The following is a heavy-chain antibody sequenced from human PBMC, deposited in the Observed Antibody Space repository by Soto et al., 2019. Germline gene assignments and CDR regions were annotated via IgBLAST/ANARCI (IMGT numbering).Heavy chain of an antibody. Sequence: SETLSLTCTVSGGSISSYYWSWIRQPPGKGLEWIGYIYYSGSTNYNPSLKSRVTISVDTSKNQFSLKLSSVTAADTAVYYCARVGFEFFGAYRWFDPWGQGTLVTVSS. J-gene: IGHJ5*02. D-gene: IGHD3-3*01. CDR3: ARVGFEFFGAYRWFDP. CDR2: IYYSGST. CDR1: GGSISSYY. V-gene: IGHV4-59*01.